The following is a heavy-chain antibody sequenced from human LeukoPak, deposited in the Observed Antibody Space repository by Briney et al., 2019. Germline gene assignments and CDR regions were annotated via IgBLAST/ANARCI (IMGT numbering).Heavy chain of an antibody. CDR3: ARDPSGSFNFDY. V-gene: IGHV1-69*13. J-gene: IGHJ4*02. D-gene: IGHD1-26*01. CDR2: IIPIFGTA. CDR1: GGTFSSYA. Sequence: ASVKVSCKASGGTFSSYAISWVRQAPGQGLEWMGGIIPIFGTANYAQKFQGRVTITADESTSTAYMELSSLRSEDTAVYDCARDPSGSFNFDYWGQGTLVTVSS.